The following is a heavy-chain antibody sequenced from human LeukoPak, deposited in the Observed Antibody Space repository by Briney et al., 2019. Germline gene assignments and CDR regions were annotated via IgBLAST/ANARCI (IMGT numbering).Heavy chain of an antibody. D-gene: IGHD3-22*01. CDR1: GGSISSGDYY. CDR3: ARARRGYCWFDP. V-gene: IGHV4-30-4*01. Sequence: PSETLSLTCTVSGGSISSGDYYWSWIRQPPGKGLEWIGYIYYSGSTYYNPSLKSRVTISVDTSKNQFSLKLSSVTAADTAVYYCARARRGYCWFDPWGQGTLVTVSS. J-gene: IGHJ5*02. CDR2: IYYSGST.